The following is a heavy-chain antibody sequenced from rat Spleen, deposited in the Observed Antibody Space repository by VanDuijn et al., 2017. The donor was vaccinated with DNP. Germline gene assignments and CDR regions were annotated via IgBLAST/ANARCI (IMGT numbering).Heavy chain of an antibody. D-gene: IGHD3-4*01. CDR2: ISASGGST. V-gene: IGHV5S13*01. Sequence: EVQLVESGGGLVQPGRSLKLSCAASGFTFSYYGMAWVRQAPKKGLEWVASISASGGSTSYRDSVKGRFTISRDNPKSTLYLQMNSLRSEDTATYYCARQKFNLYYFDSWGQGVMVSVSS. CDR3: ARQKFNLYYFDS. J-gene: IGHJ2*01. CDR1: GFTFSYYG.